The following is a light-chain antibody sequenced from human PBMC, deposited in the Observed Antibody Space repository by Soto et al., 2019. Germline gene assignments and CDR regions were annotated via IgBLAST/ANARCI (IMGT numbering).Light chain of an antibody. CDR2: GAS. CDR3: QQYNNWPPYT. CDR1: QSVSSN. J-gene: IGKJ2*01. Sequence: QSPATLSVSPGERATLSCRASQSVSSNLAWYQQKPGQAPRLLIYGASTRATGIPARFSGSGSGTEFTLTISSLQSEDFAVYYCQQYNNWPPYTFGQGTKLEIK. V-gene: IGKV3-15*01.